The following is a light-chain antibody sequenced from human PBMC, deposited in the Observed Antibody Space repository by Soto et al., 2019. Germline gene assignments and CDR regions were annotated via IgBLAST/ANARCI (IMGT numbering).Light chain of an antibody. CDR3: QQYNSYWT. Sequence: DIQMTQSPSTLSASVGDRVTITCRASQSISYWLAWYQQKPGKAPKLLIYKASSLQSGVPSRFSGSGSGTEFTLNISSLQPDDFATYYCQQYNSYWTFGQGTKVEIK. V-gene: IGKV1-5*03. CDR2: KAS. J-gene: IGKJ1*01. CDR1: QSISYW.